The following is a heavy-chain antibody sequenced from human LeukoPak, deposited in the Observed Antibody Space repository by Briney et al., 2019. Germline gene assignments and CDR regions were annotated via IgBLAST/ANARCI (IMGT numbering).Heavy chain of an antibody. CDR1: GGSISSYY. V-gene: IGHV4-59*01. D-gene: IGHD2-15*01. J-gene: IGHJ3*02. CDR3: ARGGYCSGGSCYSGAFDI. CDR2: IYYSGST. Sequence: SETLSLTCTVSGGSISSYYWSWIRQPPGKGLEWIGYIYYSGSTNYNPSLKSRVTISVDTSKNQFSLKLGSVTAADTAVYYCARGGYCSGGSCYSGAFDIWGQGTMVTVSS.